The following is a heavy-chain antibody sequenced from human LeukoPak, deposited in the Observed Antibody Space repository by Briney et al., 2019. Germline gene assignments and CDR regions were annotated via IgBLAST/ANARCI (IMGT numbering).Heavy chain of an antibody. CDR3: AREMVQTPYLYGSGSGAFDI. J-gene: IGHJ3*02. CDR2: IYSGGST. Sequence: GGSLRLSCAASGFTVSSNYMSWVRQAPGKGLEWVSVIYSGGSTYYADSVKGRFTISRDNSKNTLYLQMNSLRAEDTAVYYCAREMVQTPYLYGSGSGAFDIWGQGTMVTVSS. D-gene: IGHD3-10*01. CDR1: GFTVSSNY. V-gene: IGHV3-53*01.